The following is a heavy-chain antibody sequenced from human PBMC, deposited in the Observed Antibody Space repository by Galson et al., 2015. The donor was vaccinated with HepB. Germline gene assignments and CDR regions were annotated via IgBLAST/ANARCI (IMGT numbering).Heavy chain of an antibody. CDR3: ARSPLRFLDWLPYYDYYYMDV. CDR2: MNTNTGKP. D-gene: IGHD3-3*01. J-gene: IGHJ6*03. CDR1: GYTFTDYV. V-gene: IGHV7-4-1*02. Sequence: SVKVSCKASGYTFTDYVINWVRQAPGQGLEWVGWMNTNTGKPTYAPGFAGRFVFSLDTSVTTVYLQISSLETDDTAVYYCARSPLRFLDWLPYYDYYYMDVWRGGTTVTVSS.